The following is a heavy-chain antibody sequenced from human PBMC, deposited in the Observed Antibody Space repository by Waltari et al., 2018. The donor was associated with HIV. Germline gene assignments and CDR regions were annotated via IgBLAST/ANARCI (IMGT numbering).Heavy chain of an antibody. J-gene: IGHJ5*02. V-gene: IGHV4-39*01. D-gene: IGHD2-15*01. CDR3: ARQQYCGGGSCPYNWFDP. Sequence: QLQLQESGPGLVKPSETLSLTCTVSGGPISSSSYYWGWIRQPPGKGLDWIGSIYYSRSTYYNPAVNSRVTISVDTSKNQFSLKLSSVTAADTAVYYCARQQYCGGGSCPYNWFDPWGQGTLVTVSS. CDR2: IYYSRST. CDR1: GGPISSSSYY.